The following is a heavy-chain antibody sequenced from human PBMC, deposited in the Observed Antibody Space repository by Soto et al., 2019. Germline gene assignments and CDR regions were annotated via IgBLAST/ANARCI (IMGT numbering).Heavy chain of an antibody. CDR1: GLTFSAYA. V-gene: IGHV3-23*01. CDR2: ISGTGDDT. D-gene: IGHD3-22*01. CDR3: AKRFGSGYYSAFDV. Sequence: EVWLLESGGGLVQPGGSLRLSCTASGLTFSAYAMTWVRQAPGKGLEWVSTISGTGDDTYYAGSVKGRFIISGDNSKNTLFLQMNSLRAEDTALYHCAKRFGSGYYSAFDVWGQGTMVTVSS. J-gene: IGHJ3*01.